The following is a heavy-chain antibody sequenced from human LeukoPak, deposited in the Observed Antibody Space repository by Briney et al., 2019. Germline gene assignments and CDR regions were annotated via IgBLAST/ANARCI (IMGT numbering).Heavy chain of an antibody. J-gene: IGHJ4*02. Sequence: GASVKVSCKASGYTFTGYYMHWVRQVPGQGLEWMGWINPNSGGTNYAQKFQGRVTMTRDTSISTAYMELSRLRSDDTAVYYCARDGDHCSSTSCYDYWGQGTLVTVSS. CDR2: INPNSGGT. D-gene: IGHD2-2*01. CDR3: ARDGDHCSSTSCYDY. CDR1: GYTFTGYY. V-gene: IGHV1-2*02.